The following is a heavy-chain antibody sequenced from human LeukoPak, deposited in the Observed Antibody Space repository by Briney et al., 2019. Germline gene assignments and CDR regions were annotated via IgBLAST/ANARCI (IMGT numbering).Heavy chain of an antibody. CDR3: AKENDFWSGPEG. CDR1: GFTFSSYA. V-gene: IGHV3-23*01. Sequence: GGSLRLSCAAPGFTFSSYAMSWVRQAPGKGLEWVSAISGSGGSTYYADSVKGRFTISRDSSKNTLYLQMNSLRAEDTAVYYCAKENDFWSGPEGWGQGTLVTVSS. J-gene: IGHJ4*02. D-gene: IGHD3-3*01. CDR2: ISGSGGST.